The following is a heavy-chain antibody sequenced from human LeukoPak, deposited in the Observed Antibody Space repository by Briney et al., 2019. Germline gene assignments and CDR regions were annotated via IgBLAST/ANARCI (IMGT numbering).Heavy chain of an antibody. V-gene: IGHV1-18*01. D-gene: IGHD6-19*01. J-gene: IGHJ4*02. CDR2: ISTYNGNT. CDR3: AREGWYSSGWYPDY. CDR1: GYTFITHG. Sequence: GASVKVSCKASGYTFITHGISWVRQAPGQGLEWMGWISTYNGNTQYTEKLQNRVIMTTDTSTSTAYMELRSLRSDDTAVYYCAREGWYSSGWYPDYWGQGTLVTVSS.